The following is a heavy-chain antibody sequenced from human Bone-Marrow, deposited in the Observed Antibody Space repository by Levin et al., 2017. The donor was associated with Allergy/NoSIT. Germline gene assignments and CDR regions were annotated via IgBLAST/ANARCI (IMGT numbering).Heavy chain of an antibody. Sequence: GGSLRLSCAASGFTFSSYSMNWVRQAPGKGLEWVSSISSSSSYIYYADSVKGRFTISRDNAKNSLYLQMNSLRAEDTAVYYCATDVLLWFGELLSQPHRFDYWGQGTLVTVSS. V-gene: IGHV3-21*01. J-gene: IGHJ4*02. CDR2: ISSSSSYI. CDR1: GFTFSSYS. D-gene: IGHD3-10*01. CDR3: ATDVLLWFGELLSQPHRFDY.